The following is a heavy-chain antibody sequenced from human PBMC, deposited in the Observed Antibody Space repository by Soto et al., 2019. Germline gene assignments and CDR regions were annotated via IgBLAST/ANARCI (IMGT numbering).Heavy chain of an antibody. Sequence: QVQLVESGGGVVQPGRSLRLSCAASGFTFSRYGMHWVRQAPGKGLEWVEVIWYDGSNKYYADSVKGRFTITRDNSKNTLDQQMNSPRAEATAGYYCGREFSGTAVAGYFDYWGQGTLVTVSS. D-gene: IGHD6-19*01. CDR2: IWYDGSNK. CDR3: GREFSGTAVAGYFDY. V-gene: IGHV3-33*01. J-gene: IGHJ4*02. CDR1: GFTFSRYG.